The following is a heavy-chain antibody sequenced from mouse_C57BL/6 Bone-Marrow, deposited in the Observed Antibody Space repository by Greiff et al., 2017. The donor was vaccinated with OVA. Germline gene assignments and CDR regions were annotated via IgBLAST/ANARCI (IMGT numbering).Heavy chain of an antibody. CDR1: GFTFSDYY. D-gene: IGHD2-5*01. CDR3: ARDSNYDFYWYFDV. V-gene: IGHV5-16*01. Sequence: EVMLVESEGGLVQPGSSMKLSCTASGFTFSDYYMAWVRQVPEKGLEWVANINSDGSSTYYLDSLKSRFIFTRDNAKNILYLQMSSLKSEDTATYYCARDSNYDFYWYFDVWGTGTTVTVSS. J-gene: IGHJ1*03. CDR2: INSDGSST.